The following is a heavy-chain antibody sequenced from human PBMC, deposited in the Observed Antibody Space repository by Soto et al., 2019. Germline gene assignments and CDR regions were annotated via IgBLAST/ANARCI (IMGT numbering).Heavy chain of an antibody. CDR1: GFTFSSYG. Sequence: QVQLVESGGGVVQPGRSLRLSCAASGFTFSSYGMHWVRQAPGKGLEWVAVISYDGSNKYYADSVKGRFTISRDNSKNTLYLQMHSLSAEDTAVYYCANDHRWYSSGWNPPIRNWGHVTLVTVSS. D-gene: IGHD6-19*01. CDR3: ANDHRWYSSGWNPPIRN. J-gene: IGHJ4*01. CDR2: ISYDGSNK. V-gene: IGHV3-30*18.